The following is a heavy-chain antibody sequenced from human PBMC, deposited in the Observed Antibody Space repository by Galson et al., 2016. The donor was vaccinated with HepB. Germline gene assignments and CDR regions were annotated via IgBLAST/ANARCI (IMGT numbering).Heavy chain of an antibody. CDR2: ISGSGDTT. CDR1: GFSFRISA. Sequence: SLRLSCAASGFSFRISAMNWVRQVPGKGLEWVSGISGSGDTTYYADSVKGRFIISRDNSKNTVYLQVNSLRADDTAVYYCAKDLQLWFTIDNWGQGTLVTVSS. V-gene: IGHV3-23*01. J-gene: IGHJ4*02. D-gene: IGHD5-18*01. CDR3: AKDLQLWFTIDN.